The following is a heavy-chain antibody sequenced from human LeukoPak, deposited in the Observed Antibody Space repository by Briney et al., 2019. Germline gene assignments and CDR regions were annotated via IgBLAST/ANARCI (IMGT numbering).Heavy chain of an antibody. Sequence: SETLSLTCTVSSGSINNYYWNWIRQPPGKGLEWIGYIYYSGSTYYNPSLESRTTISLDTSTNQFSLKLNSVTAADTAVYYCARGVVAIAMVRGVIMTGYFDPWGQGTLVTVSS. V-gene: IGHV4-30-4*01. J-gene: IGHJ5*02. CDR3: ARGVVAIAMVRGVIMTGYFDP. CDR2: IYYSGST. CDR1: SGSINNYY. D-gene: IGHD3-10*01.